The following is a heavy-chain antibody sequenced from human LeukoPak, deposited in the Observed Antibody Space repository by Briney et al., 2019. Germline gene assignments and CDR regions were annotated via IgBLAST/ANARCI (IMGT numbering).Heavy chain of an antibody. CDR1: GGTFSSYD. V-gene: IGHV1-69*06. D-gene: IGHD5-24*01. CDR2: IIPIFGTA. CDR3: ARPDDGYKSGAFDY. Sequence: SVKVSCKASGGTFSSYDISWVRQAPGQGLEWMGGIIPIFGTANYAQKFQGRVTITADKSTSTAYMELSSLRSEDTAVYYCARPDDGYKSGAFDYWGQGTLVTVSS. J-gene: IGHJ4*02.